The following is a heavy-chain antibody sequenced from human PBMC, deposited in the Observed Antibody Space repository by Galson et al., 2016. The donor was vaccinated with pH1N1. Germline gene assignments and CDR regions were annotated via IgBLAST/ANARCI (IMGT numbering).Heavy chain of an antibody. CDR2: IDWDDDK. D-gene: IGHD4-11*01. Sequence: PALVKPTQTLTLTCTFSGFSLSTSGMCVSWIRQPPGKALEWLALIDWDDDKYYSTSLKTRLTISKDTSKNQVVLTMTNMDPVDTATYYCARIFYGDYSDYFDYWGQGTLGTVSS. J-gene: IGHJ4*02. V-gene: IGHV2-70*01. CDR3: ARIFYGDYSDYFDY. CDR1: GFSLSTSGMC.